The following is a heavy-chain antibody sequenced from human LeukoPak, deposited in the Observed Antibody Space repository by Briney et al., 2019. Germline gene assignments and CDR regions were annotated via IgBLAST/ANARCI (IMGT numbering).Heavy chain of an antibody. V-gene: IGHV1-18*01. Sequence: GASVKVSCKASGYTFTSYGISRVRQAPGQGLEWMGWISAYNGNTNYAQKLQGRVTMTTDTSTSTAYMELRSLRSDDTAVYYCARWRIIVPGAFNGWFDPWGQGTLVTVSS. D-gene: IGHD2-2*01. CDR1: GYTFTSYG. J-gene: IGHJ5*02. CDR2: ISAYNGNT. CDR3: ARWRIIVPGAFNGWFDP.